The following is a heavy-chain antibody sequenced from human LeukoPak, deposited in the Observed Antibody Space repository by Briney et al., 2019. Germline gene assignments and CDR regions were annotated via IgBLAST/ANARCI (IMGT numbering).Heavy chain of an antibody. CDR2: INHSGST. CDR1: GGSFSGYY. V-gene: IGHV4-34*01. D-gene: IGHD3-10*01. CDR3: ARGVYGSGSYFARSYYYYGMDV. J-gene: IGHJ6*02. Sequence: SETLSLTCAVYGGSFSGYYWSWIRQPPGKGLEWIGEINHSGSTNYNQSLKSRVTISVDTSKNQFSLKLSSVTAADTAVYYCARGVYGSGSYFARSYYYYGMDVWGQGTTVTVSS.